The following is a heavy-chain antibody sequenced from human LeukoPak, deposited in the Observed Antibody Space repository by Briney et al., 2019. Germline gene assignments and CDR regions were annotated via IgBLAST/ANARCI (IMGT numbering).Heavy chain of an antibody. Sequence: ASVKVSCKAFGYTFTSYAMNWVRQAPGQGLEWMGWINTNTGNPTYAQGFTGRFVFSLDTSVSTAYLQISSLKAEDTAVYYCARRHYGSGSYYRPQRNWYFDYWGQGTLVTVSS. CDR3: ARRHYGSGSYYRPQRNWYFDY. CDR1: GYTFTSYA. J-gene: IGHJ4*02. D-gene: IGHD3-10*01. CDR2: INTNTGNP. V-gene: IGHV7-4-1*02.